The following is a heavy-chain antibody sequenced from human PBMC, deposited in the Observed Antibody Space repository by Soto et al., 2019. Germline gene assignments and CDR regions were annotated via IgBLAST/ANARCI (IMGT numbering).Heavy chain of an antibody. Sequence: PSETLSLTCTVSGGSISSSSYYWGWIRQPPGKGLEWIGSIYYSGSTYYNPSLKSRVTISVDTSKNQFSLKLSSVTAADTAVYYCARAKTVRFRPYSGFDYWGQGTLVTVSS. CDR2: IYYSGST. J-gene: IGHJ4*02. D-gene: IGHD2-15*01. CDR1: GGSISSSSYY. CDR3: ARAKTVRFRPYSGFDY. V-gene: IGHV4-39*01.